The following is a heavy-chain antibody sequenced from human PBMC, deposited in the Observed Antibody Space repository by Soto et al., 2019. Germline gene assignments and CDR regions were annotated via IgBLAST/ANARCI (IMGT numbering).Heavy chain of an antibody. V-gene: IGHV3-9*01. D-gene: IGHD6-19*01. CDR3: AKVAVAGGYEIFDY. CDR1: GFTFDDYA. CDR2: ISWNSGSI. Sequence: EVQLVESGGGLVQPGRSLRLSCAASGFTFDDYAMHWVRQAPGKGLEWVSGISWNSGSIGYADSVKGRFTISRDNAKNSLYLQMNSLRAEDTALYYCAKVAVAGGYEIFDYWGQGTLVTVSS. J-gene: IGHJ4*02.